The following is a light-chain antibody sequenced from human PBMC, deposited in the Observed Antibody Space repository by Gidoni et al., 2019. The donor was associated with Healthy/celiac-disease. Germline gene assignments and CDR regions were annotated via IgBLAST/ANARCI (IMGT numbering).Light chain of an antibody. Sequence: DIVMTQSPDSLAVSLGERATINCKSSQSVLYSSNNKNYLAWYQQKPGQPPKLLIYWASTRESGVPDRFSGSGSGTDFTLTISSLQAEDVAVYYCQQYPPFGQXTKVEIK. CDR3: QQYPP. CDR2: WAS. CDR1: QSVLYSSNNKNY. J-gene: IGKJ1*01. V-gene: IGKV4-1*01.